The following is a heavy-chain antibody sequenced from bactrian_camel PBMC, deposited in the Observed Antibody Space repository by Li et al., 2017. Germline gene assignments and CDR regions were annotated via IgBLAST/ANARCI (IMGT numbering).Heavy chain of an antibody. CDR3: AASGGQLGRWCYEFPVNWVSWLYN. J-gene: IGHJ4*01. D-gene: IGHD3*01. V-gene: IGHV3S55*01. CDR1: GYFAYGAYC. CDR2: IDSDGRT. Sequence: VQLVESGGGSVQAGGSLRLACEISGYFAYGAYCMGWFRQVPGNEREPLASIDSDGRTSVADSVKGRFTISQDGAKNTLYLHMNNLKPEDTAMYHCAASGGQLGRWCYEFPVNWVSWLYNWGQGTQVTVS.